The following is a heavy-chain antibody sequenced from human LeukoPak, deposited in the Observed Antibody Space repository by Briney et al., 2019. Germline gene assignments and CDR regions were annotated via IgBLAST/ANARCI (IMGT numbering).Heavy chain of an antibody. J-gene: IGHJ6*02. CDR3: ARGRSSSWYRYYYYYGMDV. CDR2: INHSGST. V-gene: IGHV4-34*01. Sequence: PLETLSLTCAVYGGSFSGYYWSWIRQPPGKGLEWIGEINHSGSTNYNPSLKSRVTISVDTSKNQFSLKLSSVTAADTAVYYCARGRSSSWYRYYYYYGMDVWGQGTTVTVSS. D-gene: IGHD6-13*01. CDR1: GGSFSGYY.